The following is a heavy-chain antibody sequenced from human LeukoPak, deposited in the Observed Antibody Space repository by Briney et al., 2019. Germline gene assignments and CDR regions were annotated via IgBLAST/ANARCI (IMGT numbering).Heavy chain of an antibody. CDR2: INPNSGGT. D-gene: IGHD3-22*01. CDR1: GYTFTGYY. J-gene: IGHJ5*02. CDR3: ARAPQYYYDSSGYLVS. V-gene: IGHV1-2*02. Sequence: ASVKVSCKASGYTFTGYYMHWVRQAPGQGLEWMGWINPNSGGTNYAQKFQGRVTMARDTSISTAYMELNRLRSDDTAVYYCARAPQYYYDSSGYLVSWGQGTLVTVSS.